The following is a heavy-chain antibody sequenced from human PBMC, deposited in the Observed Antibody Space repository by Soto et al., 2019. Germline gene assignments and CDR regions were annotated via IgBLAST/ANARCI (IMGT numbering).Heavy chain of an antibody. D-gene: IGHD2-15*01. CDR1: GFTFSSYW. CDR2: INSDGSST. J-gene: IGHJ6*03. CDR3: ARVQKGYCSGGSCYRDPAPPYYYYYMDV. V-gene: IGHV3-74*01. Sequence: GGSLRLSCAASGFTFSSYWMHWVRQAPGKGLVWVSRINSDGSSTSYADSVKGRFTISRDNAKNTLYLQMNSLRAEDTAVYYCARVQKGYCSGGSCYRDPAPPYYYYYMDVWGKGTTVTVSS.